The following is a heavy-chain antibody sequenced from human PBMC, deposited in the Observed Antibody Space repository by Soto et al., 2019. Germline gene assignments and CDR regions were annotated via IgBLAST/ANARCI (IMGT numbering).Heavy chain of an antibody. CDR2: IWYDGSNK. Sequence: PGGSLRLSCAASGFAFSSSGMHWVRQAPGKGLEWVAVIWYDGSNKYYADSVKGRFTISRDNSKNTLYLQMNSLRAEDTAVYYCARGDDYGDYGRSGYYYVMDVWGQGTTVTVSS. CDR3: ARGDDYGDYGRSGYYYVMDV. CDR1: GFAFSSSG. V-gene: IGHV3-33*01. D-gene: IGHD4-17*01. J-gene: IGHJ6*02.